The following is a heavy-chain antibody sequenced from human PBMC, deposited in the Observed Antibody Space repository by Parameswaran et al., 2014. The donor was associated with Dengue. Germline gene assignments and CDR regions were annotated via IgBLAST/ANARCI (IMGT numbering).Heavy chain of an antibody. CDR3: STVLYGGDCYRH. D-gene: IGHD2-21*02. CDR2: IKSETAGGTI. CDR1: GFIFSKAW. V-gene: IGHV3-15*01. J-gene: IGHJ4*02. Sequence: ESLKISCAASGFIFSKAWMSWVRQAPGKGLEWVGRIKSETAGGTIDYAAPVKGRFTISRDDSKNTLYLQMNSLKTEDTAVYYCSTVLYGGDCYRHWGQGTLVTVSS.